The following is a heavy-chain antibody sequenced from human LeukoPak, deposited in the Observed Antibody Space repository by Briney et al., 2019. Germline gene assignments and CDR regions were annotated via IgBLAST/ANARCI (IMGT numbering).Heavy chain of an antibody. V-gene: IGHV1-2*06. CDR2: INPNIGGT. J-gene: IGHJ5*02. D-gene: IGHD6-13*01. Sequence: ASVKVSCKASGYTFTGYYIHWVRQAPGQGLEWMGRINPNIGGTDYAQKFQGRVTMTRDTSITTVYMELSRLTSDDAAIYYCAKVPPSITAAGNWLGPWGQGALVTVSS. CDR3: AKVPPSITAAGNWLGP. CDR1: GYTFTGYY.